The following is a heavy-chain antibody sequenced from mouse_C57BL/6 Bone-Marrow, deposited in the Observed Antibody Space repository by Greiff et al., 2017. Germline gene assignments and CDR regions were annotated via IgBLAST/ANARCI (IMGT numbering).Heavy chain of an antibody. CDR2: IYPGGGYT. V-gene: IGHV1-63*01. J-gene: IGHJ1*03. CDR1: GYTFTNYW. CDR3: ETKVVGAHWYLDV. D-gene: IGHD1-1*01. Sequence: QVQLKESGAELVRPGTSVKMSCKASGYTFTNYWIGWAKQRPGHGLEWIGDIYPGGGYTNYNEKFKGKATLTAAKSSSTAYMQFSSLTSEDSAIYYCETKVVGAHWYLDVWGTGTTVTVSS.